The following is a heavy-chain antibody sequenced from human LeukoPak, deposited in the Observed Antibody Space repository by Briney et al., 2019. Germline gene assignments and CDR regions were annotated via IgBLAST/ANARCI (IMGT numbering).Heavy chain of an antibody. V-gene: IGHV1-46*01. D-gene: IGHD3-3*01. CDR1: GYTFATYY. Sequence: EASVKVSCKASGYTFATYYTHWVRQAPGQGLEWMGIINPKTGITNYAQKFQGRVTITADESTSTAYMELSSLRSEDTAVYYCARAFTIFGVVPTSGLYMDVWGKGTTVTVSS. CDR2: INPKTGIT. J-gene: IGHJ6*03. CDR3: ARAFTIFGVVPTSGLYMDV.